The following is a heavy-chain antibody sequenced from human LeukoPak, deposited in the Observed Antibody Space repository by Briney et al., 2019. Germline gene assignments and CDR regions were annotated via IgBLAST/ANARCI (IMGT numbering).Heavy chain of an antibody. V-gene: IGHV3-23*01. J-gene: IGHJ6*02. CDR1: GFTFSSYA. CDR2: ISGSGGST. Sequence: GGSLRLSCAASGFTFSSYAMSWVRQAPGKGLEWVSAISGSGGSTYYADSVKGRFTISRDNSKNTLYLRMNSLRAEDTAVYYCAKDGGYDLPSSYYYGMDVWGQGTTVTVSS. D-gene: IGHD5-12*01. CDR3: AKDGGYDLPSSYYYGMDV.